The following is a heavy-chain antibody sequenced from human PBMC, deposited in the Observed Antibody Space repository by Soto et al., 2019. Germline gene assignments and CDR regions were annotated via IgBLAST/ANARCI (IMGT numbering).Heavy chain of an antibody. CDR1: GGSITSDGYS. CDR2: IYQSGSA. Sequence: PSETLSLTCTVSGGSITSDGYSWSWVRQPPGKGLEWISYIYQSGSAYYNPSLKGRVTTSVDKSKNQFSLKLSSVTAADTAVYYCARTDIDGVVPAAYYYYGMDVWGQGTTVTVSS. V-gene: IGHV4-30-2*02. CDR3: ARTDIDGVVPAAYYYYGMDV. D-gene: IGHD2-2*01. J-gene: IGHJ6*02.